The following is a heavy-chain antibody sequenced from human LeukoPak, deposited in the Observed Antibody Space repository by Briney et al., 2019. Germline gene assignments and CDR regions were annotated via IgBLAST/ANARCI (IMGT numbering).Heavy chain of an antibody. V-gene: IGHV1-8*01. J-gene: IGHJ6*02. D-gene: IGHD2-15*01. CDR1: GYTFTSYD. CDR2: MNHNSGNT. Sequence: ASVKFSCKASGYTFTSYDINWVRQATGQGLEWMGWMNHNSGNTGYAQKFQGRVTMTRNTSISTAYMELSSLRSEDTAVYYCASTCSGGSCPPYYYGMDVWGQGTTVTVSS. CDR3: ASTCSGGSCPPYYYGMDV.